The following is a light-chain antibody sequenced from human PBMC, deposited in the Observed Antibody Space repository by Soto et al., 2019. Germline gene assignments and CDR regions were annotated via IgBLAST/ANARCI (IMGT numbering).Light chain of an antibody. Sequence: DIQMTQSPSSLSASVEDRVIITCRASQSISNHLNWYQQKPGKAPNLLIYDASSLQSGVPSRFSGSGSGTDFTLTISSLQPEDFATYYCQQSYSTPWTFGQGTKVDIK. J-gene: IGKJ1*01. CDR1: QSISNH. V-gene: IGKV1-39*01. CDR3: QQSYSTPWT. CDR2: DAS.